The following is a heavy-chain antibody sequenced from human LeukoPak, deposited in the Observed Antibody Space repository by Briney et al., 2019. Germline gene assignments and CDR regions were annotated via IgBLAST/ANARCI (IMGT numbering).Heavy chain of an antibody. CDR1: GYSISSGNY. V-gene: IGHV4-38-2*02. CDR3: TRGNSDNFPPYIDY. D-gene: IGHD4-23*01. CDR2: IYHSGST. Sequence: SETLSLTCSVSGYSISSGNYWGLIRQPPGKGLEWIGSIYHSGSTCYNPSLKSRVTMSVDTSKNQFSLKLRSVTAADTALYYCTRGNSDNFPPYIDYWGQGTLVTVSS. J-gene: IGHJ4*02.